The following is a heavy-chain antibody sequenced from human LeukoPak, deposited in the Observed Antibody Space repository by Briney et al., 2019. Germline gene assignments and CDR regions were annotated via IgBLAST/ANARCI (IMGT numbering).Heavy chain of an antibody. CDR3: SLRGSDVWVGSTGFDH. CDR1: GFTFSSNY. Sequence: GGSLRLSCAASGFTFSSNYMSWVRQAPGKGLEWVSVIYSGGTTYYSDSVKGGFFISRDNYKNKLHLQMISLRAEDTAAYYCSLRGSDVWVGSTGFDHWGQGTLVTVSS. CDR2: IYSGGTT. J-gene: IGHJ5*02. D-gene: IGHD3-3*01. V-gene: IGHV3-66*01.